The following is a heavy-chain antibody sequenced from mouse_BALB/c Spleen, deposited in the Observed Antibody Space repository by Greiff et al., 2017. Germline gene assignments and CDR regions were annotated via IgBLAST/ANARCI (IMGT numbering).Heavy chain of an antibody. CDR1: GYTFSSFG. D-gene: IGHD2-4*01. J-gene: IGHJ4*01. CDR3: TRFYDCGWRYALDY. CDR2: ISSGSSTS. V-gene: IGHV5-17*02. Sequence: EVLLVESGGGLVQPGASRKISCAASGYTFSSFGMHWVRQAPEKGLEWVAYISSGSSTSYYTDTVKGRFTISRENPKNTLFLQMTSLRSEDTAMYYCTRFYDCGWRYALDYWGQGTSVTVSS.